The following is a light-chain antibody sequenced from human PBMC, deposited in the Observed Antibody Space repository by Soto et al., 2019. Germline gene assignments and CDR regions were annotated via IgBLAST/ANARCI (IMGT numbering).Light chain of an antibody. CDR3: RQHDRSLIT. Sequence: EIVLTQSPGTLSLSPGERATLSCRASQSVTSNYLAWCQQKPGQAPRLLIYGASSRATGIPDRFSGSGSGTDFIITIRRLEPGYFAVYYRRQHDRSLITFGQGIRLDI. J-gene: IGKJ5*01. V-gene: IGKV3-20*01. CDR2: GAS. CDR1: QSVTSNY.